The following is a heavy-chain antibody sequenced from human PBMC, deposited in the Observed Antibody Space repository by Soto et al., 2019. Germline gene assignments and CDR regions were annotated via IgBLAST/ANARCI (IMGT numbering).Heavy chain of an antibody. J-gene: IGHJ6*02. CDR2: MNPNSGNT. D-gene: IGHD1-1*01. CDR1: GYTFTSYD. Sequence: QVQLVQSGAEVKKPGASVKVSCKASGYTFTSYDINWVRQATGPGLEWMGWMNPNSGNTGYAQKFQGRVTLTRNTSISTAYMELSSLRSEDTAVYYCARERTGATSMDVWGQGTTVTVSS. V-gene: IGHV1-8*01. CDR3: ARERTGATSMDV.